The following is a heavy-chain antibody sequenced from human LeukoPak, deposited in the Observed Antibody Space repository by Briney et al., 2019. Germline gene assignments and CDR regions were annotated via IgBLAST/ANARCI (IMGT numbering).Heavy chain of an antibody. J-gene: IGHJ4*02. V-gene: IGHV4-39*01. Sequence: SETLSLTCTVSVGSISSSSHYWGWIRQPPGKGLEWIGSIYYSGATYYNPSLKSRVTISGDTAKNPFSLKLSSVTAADTAVYHCARHSSVTTFGFDYWGQGTPVTVSS. CDR1: VGSISSSSHY. D-gene: IGHD4-17*01. CDR3: ARHSSVTTFGFDY. CDR2: IYYSGAT.